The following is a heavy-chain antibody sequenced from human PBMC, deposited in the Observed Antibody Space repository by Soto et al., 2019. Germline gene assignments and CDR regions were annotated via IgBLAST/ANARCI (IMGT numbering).Heavy chain of an antibody. Sequence: PGGSLRLSCAASGFTFYDYTIHFFRQSPCKGLEWVSLISWDGGSTYYADSVKGRFTISRDNSKNSLYLQMNSLRTEDTALYYCAKDQYSSSWSLGYYYYYGMDVWGQGTTVTSP. J-gene: IGHJ6*02. CDR2: ISWDGGST. CDR3: AKDQYSSSWSLGYYYYYGMDV. D-gene: IGHD6-13*01. CDR1: GFTFYDYT. V-gene: IGHV3-43*01.